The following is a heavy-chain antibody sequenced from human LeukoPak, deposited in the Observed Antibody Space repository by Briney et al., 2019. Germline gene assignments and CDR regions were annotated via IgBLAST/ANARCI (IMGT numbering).Heavy chain of an antibody. V-gene: IGHV1-58*02. J-gene: IGHJ3*02. CDR1: GFTFTSSA. D-gene: IGHD3-10*01. CDR2: IVVGSGNT. Sequence: SVKVSCKASGFTFTSSAMQWVRQARGQRLEWIGWIVVGSGNTNYAQKFQERVTITRDMSTSTAYMELSSLRSEDTAVYYCARDYGSGNPSDAFDIWGQGTMVTVSS. CDR3: ARDYGSGNPSDAFDI.